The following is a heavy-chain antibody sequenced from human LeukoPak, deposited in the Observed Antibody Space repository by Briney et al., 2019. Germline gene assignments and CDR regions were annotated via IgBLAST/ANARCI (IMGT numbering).Heavy chain of an antibody. CDR3: ARDLGSYFDY. V-gene: IGHV3-30*03. Sequence: GGSLRLSCAASGFTFSAYGMHWVRQAPGKGLEWVAVISFDGSIKYSADSVKGRFTISRHNSKNTPYLQMNSLRAEDTAVYYCARDLGSYFDYWGQGTLVTVSS. J-gene: IGHJ4*02. CDR2: ISFDGSIK. CDR1: GFTFSAYG. D-gene: IGHD3-16*01.